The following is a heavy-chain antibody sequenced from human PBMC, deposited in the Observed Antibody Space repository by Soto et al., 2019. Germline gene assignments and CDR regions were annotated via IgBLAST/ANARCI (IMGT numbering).Heavy chain of an antibody. CDR1: GVSLTSDSYY. V-gene: IGHV4-31*03. J-gene: IGHJ4*02. CDR3: ARASPFYYDDSAYFIDY. D-gene: IGHD3-22*01. Sequence: KTSETLSLTCTVSGVSLTSDSYYWSWIRQHPGKGLEWIGYINYSGSTFSNPSLKSRVTISVDTSKNQFSLSLSSVTAADTAVYYCARASPFYYDDSAYFIDYWGQGTLVTVSS. CDR2: INYSGST.